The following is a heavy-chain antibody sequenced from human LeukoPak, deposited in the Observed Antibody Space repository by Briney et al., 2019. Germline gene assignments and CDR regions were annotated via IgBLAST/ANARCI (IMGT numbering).Heavy chain of an antibody. J-gene: IGHJ4*02. Sequence: PGGSLRLSCAASGFTFSSYSMNWVRQAPGKGLEWVAVISYDGSNKYYADSVKGRFTISRDNSKNTLYLQMNSLRAEDTAVYYCARDSAVYCSSTSCYRSPFDYWGQGTLVTVSS. D-gene: IGHD2-2*02. V-gene: IGHV3-30*03. CDR2: ISYDGSNK. CDR1: GFTFSSYS. CDR3: ARDSAVYCSSTSCYRSPFDY.